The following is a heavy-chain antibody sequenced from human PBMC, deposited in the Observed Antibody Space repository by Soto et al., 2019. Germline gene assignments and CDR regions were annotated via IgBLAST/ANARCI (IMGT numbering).Heavy chain of an antibody. CDR1: GFTVSSNY. J-gene: IGHJ2*01. V-gene: IGHV3-53*02. CDR2: MYSGGST. CDR3: ARGGDGHMWYFDL. Sequence: EVQLVETGGGLIQPGGSLRLSCAASGFTVSSNYMSWVRQAPGKGPEWVSVMYSGGSTSYADSVKGRFTISRDNSKNTLYLQMNSLRAEDTAVYYCARGGDGHMWYFDLWGRGTLVTVSS.